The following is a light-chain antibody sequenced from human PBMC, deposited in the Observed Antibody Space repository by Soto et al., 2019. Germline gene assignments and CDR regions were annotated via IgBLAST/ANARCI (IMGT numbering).Light chain of an antibody. CDR1: QNINNW. V-gene: IGKV1-5*03. Sequence: DIQMTQSPSTLSASVGDRVTITCRASQNINNWLAWYQQKPGKAPKLLIYRASSLENGVPSRFSGRGSGTDFIFTITSLQPAYFATYYCQQYSSDSSFGQGTKVEIK. J-gene: IGKJ1*01. CDR2: RAS. CDR3: QQYSSDSS.